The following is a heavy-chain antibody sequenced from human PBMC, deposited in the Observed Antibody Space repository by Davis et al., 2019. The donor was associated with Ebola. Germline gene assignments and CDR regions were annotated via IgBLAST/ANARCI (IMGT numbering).Heavy chain of an antibody. CDR1: GFTVSSNY. J-gene: IGHJ4*02. CDR2: IYSGGST. CDR3: ARGSEMANPADGDY. Sequence: GGSLRLSCAASGFTVSSNYMSWVRQAPGKGLEWVSVIYSGGSTYYADSVKGRFTISRDNSKNTLYLQMNSLRAEDTAVYYCARGSEMANPADGDYWGQGTLVTVSS. D-gene: IGHD5-24*01. V-gene: IGHV3-53*01.